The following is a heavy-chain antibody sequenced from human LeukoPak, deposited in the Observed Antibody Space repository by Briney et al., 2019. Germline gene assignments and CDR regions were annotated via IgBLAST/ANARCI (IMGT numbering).Heavy chain of an antibody. CDR1: GGSISSYY. D-gene: IGHD4-23*01. CDR2: IHYSGST. J-gene: IGHJ4*02. V-gene: IGHV4-59*01. CDR3: ARVPTYYGGNLFDY. Sequence: SETLSLTCTVSGGSISSYYWSWIRQPPGKGLEWIGYIHYSGSTNYNPSLKSRVTISVDTSKNQFSLKLSSVTAADTAVYYCARVPTYYGGNLFDYWGQGTLVTVSS.